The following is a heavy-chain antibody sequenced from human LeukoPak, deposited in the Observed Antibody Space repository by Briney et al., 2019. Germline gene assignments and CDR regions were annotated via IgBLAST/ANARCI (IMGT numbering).Heavy chain of an antibody. J-gene: IGHJ4*02. D-gene: IGHD3-16*01. Sequence: GGSLSLSCAASGFTFSSYAMHWVRQAPGKGLEWVAVISYDGSNKYYADSVKGRFAISRDNSKNTLYLQMNSLRAEDTAVYYCARDGPSGVMWQLRGALSYYFDYWGQGTLVTVSS. CDR3: ARDGPSGVMWQLRGALSYYFDY. CDR2: ISYDGSNK. CDR1: GFTFSSYA. V-gene: IGHV3-30*09.